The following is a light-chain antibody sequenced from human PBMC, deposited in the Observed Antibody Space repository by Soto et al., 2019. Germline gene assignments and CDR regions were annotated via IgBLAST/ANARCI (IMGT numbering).Light chain of an antibody. CDR1: SSDAGGYNY. V-gene: IGLV2-14*03. CDR3: SSYTSTNTLVI. J-gene: IGLJ2*01. CDR2: DVS. Sequence: QSALTQPASVSGSPGQSVTISCTGTSSDAGGYNYVSWYQQHPGKAPKLLIYDVSHRPSVVSSRFSGSKSGNTASLAISGLQAEDEADYYCSSYTSTNTLVIFGGGTNLTVL.